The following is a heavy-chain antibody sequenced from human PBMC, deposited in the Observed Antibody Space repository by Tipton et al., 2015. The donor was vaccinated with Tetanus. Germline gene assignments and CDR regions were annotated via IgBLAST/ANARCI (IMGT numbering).Heavy chain of an antibody. Sequence: TLSLTCAVYGGSFSGYYWSWIRQPPGKGLEWIGEINHSGSTNYNPSLKSRVTISVDTSKNQFSLKLSSVTAADTAVYYCARAWKRRDIVVVPAAREPFDYWGQGTLVTVSS. J-gene: IGHJ4*02. D-gene: IGHD2-2*01. CDR1: GGSFSGYY. CDR2: INHSGST. CDR3: ARAWKRRDIVVVPAAREPFDY. V-gene: IGHV4-34*01.